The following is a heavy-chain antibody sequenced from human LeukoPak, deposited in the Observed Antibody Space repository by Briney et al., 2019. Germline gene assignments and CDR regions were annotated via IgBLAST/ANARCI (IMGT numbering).Heavy chain of an antibody. CDR2: IYYSGST. J-gene: IGHJ4*02. CDR1: GGSISSSSYY. CDR3: ARTRYYYNSRSYGAPYYFDY. Sequence: SETLSLTCAVSGGSISSSSYYWGWIRQPPGKGLEWIGSIYYSGSTYYNPSLKSRVTISVDTSKNQFSLKLSSVTAADAAVYYCARTRYYYNSRSYGAPYYFDYWGQGTLVTVSS. D-gene: IGHD3-10*01. V-gene: IGHV4-39*01.